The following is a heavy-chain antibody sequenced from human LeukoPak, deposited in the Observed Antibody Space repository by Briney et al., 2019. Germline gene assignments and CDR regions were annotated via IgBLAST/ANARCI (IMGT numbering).Heavy chain of an antibody. CDR2: INPNSGGT. V-gene: IGHV1-2*02. J-gene: IGHJ3*02. CDR1: GYTFTGYY. D-gene: IGHD5-12*01. Sequence: GASVKVSCKASGYTFTGYYMHWVRQAPGQGHEWMGWINPNSGGTNYAQKFQGRVTMTRDTSISTAYMELSRLRSDDTAVYYCARIGYSGYDDAFDIWGQGTMVTVSS. CDR3: ARIGYSGYDDAFDI.